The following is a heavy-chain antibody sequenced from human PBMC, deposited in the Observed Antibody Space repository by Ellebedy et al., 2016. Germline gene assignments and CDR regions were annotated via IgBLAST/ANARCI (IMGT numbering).Heavy chain of an antibody. CDR3: ARGPWWIAAAKYGMDV. D-gene: IGHD6-13*01. V-gene: IGHV3-33*01. J-gene: IGHJ6*02. Sequence: GGSLRLSXAASGFTFSSYGMHWVRQAPGKGLEWVAVIWYDGSNKYYADSVKGRFTISRDNSKNTLYLQMNSLRAEDTAVYYCARGPWWIAAAKYGMDVWGQGTTVTVSS. CDR1: GFTFSSYG. CDR2: IWYDGSNK.